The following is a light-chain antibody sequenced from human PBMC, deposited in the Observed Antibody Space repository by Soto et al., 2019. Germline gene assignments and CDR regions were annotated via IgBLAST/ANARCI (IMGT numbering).Light chain of an antibody. CDR1: SSDVGSYNF. CDR2: EVT. V-gene: IGLV2-23*02. CDR3: CSYAGNNTLI. Sequence: QSALTQPASVSGSPGQSITISCTGTSSDVGSYNFVSWYRQYPGTAPQLILYEVTQRASGISNRFSGSKSGNTASLTISDLQTEDETDYYCCSYAGNNTLIFGGGTKLTVL. J-gene: IGLJ2*01.